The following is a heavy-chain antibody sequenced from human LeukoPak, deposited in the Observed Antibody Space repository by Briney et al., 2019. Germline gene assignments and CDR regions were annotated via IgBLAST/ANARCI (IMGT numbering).Heavy chain of an antibody. J-gene: IGHJ4*02. V-gene: IGHV3-48*01. CDR1: GFTFSTYN. D-gene: IGHD3-22*01. Sequence: GGSLRLSCAASGFTFSTYNMHWVRQAPGKGLEWISYITTAGNVIFYADSAKGRFTISRDEAKNSLYLQMDSLRAEDTAFYYCARGGLYYDTSAYYYINYWGQGTVVPVSS. CDR2: ITTAGNVI. CDR3: ARGGLYYDTSAYYYINY.